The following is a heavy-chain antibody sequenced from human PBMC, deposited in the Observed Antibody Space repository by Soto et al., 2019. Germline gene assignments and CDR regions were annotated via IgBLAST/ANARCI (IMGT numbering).Heavy chain of an antibody. CDR1: GYTFTSYY. J-gene: IGHJ4*02. CDR2: INPSGGST. D-gene: IGHD3-3*01. V-gene: IGHV1-46*01. Sequence: QVQLVQSGAEVKKPGASVKVSCKASGYTFTSYYMHWVRQAPGQGLEWMGIINPSGGSTSYARKFQGRVTMNRDTATSTVYMELSSLRSQDTAVYYCARDIVYYNFLSGHLGADYWCQGTLVTVFS. CDR3: ARDIVYYNFLSGHLGADY.